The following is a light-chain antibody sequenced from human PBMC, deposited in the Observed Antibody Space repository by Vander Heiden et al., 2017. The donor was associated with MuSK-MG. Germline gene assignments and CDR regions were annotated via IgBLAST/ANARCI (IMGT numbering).Light chain of an antibody. V-gene: IGLV1-40*01. CDR3: QSYDSSLSGSYV. CDR1: SSNIGAGYD. J-gene: IGLJ1*01. CDR2: GNS. Sequence: HSVLPQPPPLPGAPGTGATISCTGSSSNIGAGYDVHWYQQLPGTAPKLLIYGNSNRPSGVPDRFSGSKSGTSASLAITGLQAEDEADYYCQSYDSSLSGSYVFGTGTKVTVL.